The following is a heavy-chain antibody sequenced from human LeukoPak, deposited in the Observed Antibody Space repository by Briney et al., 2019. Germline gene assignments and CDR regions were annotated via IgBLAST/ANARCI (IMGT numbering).Heavy chain of an antibody. J-gene: IGHJ4*02. V-gene: IGHV4-59*01. D-gene: IGHD4-23*01. Sequence: PSETLSLTCTASGGSISSYYWSWIRQPPGKGLEWIGYIYYSGSSNYNPSLKSRVTISVDTSKNQFSLKLSSVTAADTAVYYCARGDYGGSNFDYWGQGTLVTVSS. CDR3: ARGDYGGSNFDY. CDR2: IYYSGSS. CDR1: GGSISSYY.